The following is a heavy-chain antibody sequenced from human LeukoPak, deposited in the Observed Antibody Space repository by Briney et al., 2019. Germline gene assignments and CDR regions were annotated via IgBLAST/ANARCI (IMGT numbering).Heavy chain of an antibody. D-gene: IGHD6-19*01. Sequence: PGGSLRLSCVASGFTYSSYWMHWVRQDPRKGLVWVSRISGDGRNINYADSVRGRFTISRDNAKNTLYLQMNSLRAEDTAVYYCAKEGVYNSGAYYFDYWGQGTLVTVSS. CDR2: ISGDGRNI. CDR3: AKEGVYNSGAYYFDY. CDR1: GFTYSSYW. J-gene: IGHJ4*02. V-gene: IGHV3-74*01.